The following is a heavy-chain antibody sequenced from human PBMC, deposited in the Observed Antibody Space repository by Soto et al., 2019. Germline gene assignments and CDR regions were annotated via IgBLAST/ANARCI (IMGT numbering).Heavy chain of an antibody. Sequence: GGSLRLSCAASGFTFSSYAMSWVRQAPGKGLEWVSAISGSGGSTYYADSVKGRFTISRDNSKNTLYLQMNSLRAEDTAVYYCAKDAITIFGVVILPDYYYYGMDVWGQGTTVTVSS. V-gene: IGHV3-23*01. D-gene: IGHD3-3*01. CDR1: GFTFSSYA. CDR2: ISGSGGST. CDR3: AKDAITIFGVVILPDYYYYGMDV. J-gene: IGHJ6*02.